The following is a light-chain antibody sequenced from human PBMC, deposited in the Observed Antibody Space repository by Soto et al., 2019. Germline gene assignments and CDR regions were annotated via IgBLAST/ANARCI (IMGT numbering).Light chain of an antibody. Sequence: DIQMTQSPSTLSGSVGDRVTITCRASQSISSYLNWYQQKPGKAPKLLIYGASSLQSGVPSRFSGSGSGTDFTLTISSLQPEDFATYNCQQSYSTPRTFGGGTKVDI. CDR1: QSISSY. V-gene: IGKV1-39*01. J-gene: IGKJ4*01. CDR2: GAS. CDR3: QQSYSTPRT.